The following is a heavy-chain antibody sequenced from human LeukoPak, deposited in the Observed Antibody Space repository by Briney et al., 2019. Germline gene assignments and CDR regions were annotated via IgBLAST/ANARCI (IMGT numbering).Heavy chain of an antibody. J-gene: IGHJ4*02. CDR1: GFTFSSYW. D-gene: IGHD6-6*01. CDR3: ARSGGSSSLGY. V-gene: IGHV3-74*01. CDR2: INTDGSST. Sequence: GGSLRLSCAASGFTFSSYWMHWVRQAPGKGLVWVSHINTDGSSTTYADSVKGRLTISRDNAKNTLYLQMNSLRAEDAAVYYCARSGGSSSLGYWGQGTLVTVSS.